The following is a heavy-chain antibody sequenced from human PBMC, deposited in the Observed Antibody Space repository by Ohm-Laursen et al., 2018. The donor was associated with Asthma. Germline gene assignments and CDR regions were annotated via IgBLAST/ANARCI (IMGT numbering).Heavy chain of an antibody. CDR1: GGTFSSYA. Sequence: ASVKVSCKASGGTFSSYAISWVRQAPGQGLEWMGGIIPIFGTANYAQKFQGRVTITADESTSTAYMELSSLRSEDTAVYYCARDSSSAPYYYYYGMDVWGQGTTVTVSS. D-gene: IGHD6-6*01. CDR2: IIPIFGTA. J-gene: IGHJ6*02. CDR3: ARDSSSAPYYYYYGMDV. V-gene: IGHV1-69*13.